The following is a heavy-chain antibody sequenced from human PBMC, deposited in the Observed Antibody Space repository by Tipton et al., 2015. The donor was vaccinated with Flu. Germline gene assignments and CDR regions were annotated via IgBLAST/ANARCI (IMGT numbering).Heavy chain of an antibody. J-gene: IGHJ4*02. D-gene: IGHD4-11*01. CDR3: ARGGRTTVTPDY. CDR2: INHSGGT. Sequence: SLRLSCAVYGGSFSGYYWSWIRQPPGKGLDGIGEINHSGGTNYNPSLKSRVTISVDTSKNQFSLKLSSVTAADTAVYYCARGGRTTVTPDYWGQVTLVTVSS. CDR1: GGSFSGYY. V-gene: IGHV4-34*01.